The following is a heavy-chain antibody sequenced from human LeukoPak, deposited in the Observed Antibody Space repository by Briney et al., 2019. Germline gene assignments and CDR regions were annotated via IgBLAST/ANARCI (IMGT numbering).Heavy chain of an antibody. CDR2: MNPNSGNT. V-gene: IGHV1-8*01. CDR1: GYTFTSYD. J-gene: IGHJ3*02. D-gene: IGHD1-1*01. CDR3: ATTEDDAFDI. Sequence: GASVKVSCKASGYTFTSYDINWVRQATGQGLEWMGWMNPNSGNTGYAQKFQGRVTMTEDTSTDTAYMELSSLRSEDTAVYYCATTEDDAFDIWGQGTMVTVSS.